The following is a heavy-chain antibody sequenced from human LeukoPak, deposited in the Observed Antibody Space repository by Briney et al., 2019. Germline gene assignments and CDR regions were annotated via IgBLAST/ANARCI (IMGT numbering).Heavy chain of an antibody. V-gene: IGHV3-74*01. CDR1: GFTFSSYW. D-gene: IGHD3-10*01. CDR2: INSDGSST. CDR3: ARAAMVRGVIRIDNWFDP. J-gene: IGHJ5*02. Sequence: GGSLRLSCAASGFTFSSYWMHWVRQAPGKGLVWVARINSDGSSTIYADSVKGRFTISRDNAKITLYLQMNSLRAEDTAVYYCARAAMVRGVIRIDNWFDPWGQGTLVTVSS.